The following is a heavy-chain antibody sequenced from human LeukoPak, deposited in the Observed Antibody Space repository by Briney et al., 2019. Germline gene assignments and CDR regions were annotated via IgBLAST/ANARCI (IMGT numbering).Heavy chain of an antibody. D-gene: IGHD3-22*01. CDR2: INPNSGGT. V-gene: IGHV1-2*02. Sequence: ASVKVSCKTSGYAFTGYYIHWVRQAPGQGLEWMGWINPNSGGTNYAQNFQGRVTMSRDTSINTAYMELRSLRSDDTAFYYCARTQSLFYDSSKAFFDYWGQGTLVTVSS. J-gene: IGHJ4*02. CDR3: ARTQSLFYDSSKAFFDY. CDR1: GYAFTGYY.